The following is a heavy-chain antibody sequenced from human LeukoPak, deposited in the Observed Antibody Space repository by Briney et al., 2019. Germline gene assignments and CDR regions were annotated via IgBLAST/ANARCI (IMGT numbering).Heavy chain of an antibody. V-gene: IGHV3-23*01. Sequence: GGSLRLSCAASGFTFSSYAMSWVRQAPEKGLEWVSGISGSGDNTIYADSVKGRFTISRDNSKNTLFLQINSLRADDTAVYYCANYYGGTAYYFDYWGQGTLVTVSS. J-gene: IGHJ4*02. CDR3: ANYYGGTAYYFDY. D-gene: IGHD4-23*01. CDR1: GFTFSSYA. CDR2: ISGSGDNT.